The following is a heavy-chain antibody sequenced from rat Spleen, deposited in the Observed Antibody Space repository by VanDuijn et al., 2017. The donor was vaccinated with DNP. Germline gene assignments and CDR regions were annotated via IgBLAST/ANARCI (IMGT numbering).Heavy chain of an antibody. CDR1: GFTFSDYN. CDR3: ATRGTEGIVH. CDR2: IRTSGGST. J-gene: IGHJ2*01. V-gene: IGHV5-25*01. D-gene: IGHD1-11*01. Sequence: EVQLVESGGGSVQPGRSLKLSCAASGFTFSDYNMAWVRQAPKKGLEWVASIRTSGGSTYYRDSVKGRFTISRDNAKTTLDLQMDSLRSEDTATYYCATRGTEGIVHWGQGVRVTVSS.